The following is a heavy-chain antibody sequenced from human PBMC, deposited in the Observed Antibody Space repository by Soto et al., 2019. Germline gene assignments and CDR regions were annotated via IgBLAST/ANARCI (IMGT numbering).Heavy chain of an antibody. J-gene: IGHJ4*02. CDR3: AKVIAAGTYSDY. Sequence: PGGSLRLSCAASGFTFSSYAMSWVRQAPGKGLEWVPAISGSGGSTYYADSVKGRFTISRDNSKNTLYLQMNSLRAEDTAVYYCAKVIAAGTYSDYWGQGTLVTVSS. V-gene: IGHV3-23*01. D-gene: IGHD6-13*01. CDR2: ISGSGGST. CDR1: GFTFSSYA.